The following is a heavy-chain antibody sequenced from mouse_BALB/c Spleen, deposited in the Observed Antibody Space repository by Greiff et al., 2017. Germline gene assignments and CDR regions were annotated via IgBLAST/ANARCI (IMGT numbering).Heavy chain of an antibody. CDR3: TRDGGLRGRSDAMDY. Sequence: DVKLVESGGGLVKPGGSLKLSCAASGFTFSSYTMSWVRQTPEKRLEWVATISSGGSYTYYPDSVKGRFTISRDNAKNTLYLQMSSLKSEDTAMYYCTRDGGLRGRSDAMDYWGQGTSVTVSS. J-gene: IGHJ4*01. D-gene: IGHD2-2*01. V-gene: IGHV5-6-4*01. CDR2: ISSGGSYT. CDR1: GFTFSSYT.